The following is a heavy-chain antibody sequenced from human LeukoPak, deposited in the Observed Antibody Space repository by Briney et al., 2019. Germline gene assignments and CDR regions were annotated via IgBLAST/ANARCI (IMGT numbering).Heavy chain of an antibody. CDR3: ARAESGSFDY. D-gene: IGHD1-26*01. CDR2: ISSSSSYT. V-gene: IGHV3-11*05. J-gene: IGHJ4*02. Sequence: PGGSLRLSCAASGFTFSDYYMSWIRQAPGKGLEWVSYISSSSSYTNYADSVEGRFTISRDNAKNPLYLQMNSLRAEDTAVYYCARAESGSFDYWGQGTLVTVSS. CDR1: GFTFSDYY.